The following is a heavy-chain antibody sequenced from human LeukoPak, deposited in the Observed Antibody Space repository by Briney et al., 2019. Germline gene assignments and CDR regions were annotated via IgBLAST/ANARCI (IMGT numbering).Heavy chain of an antibody. CDR3: ARGENDYSNKTLPGSSHNWFDP. CDR1: GYIFISYV. CDR2: ISAYNGNT. D-gene: IGHD4-4*01. J-gene: IGHJ5*02. Sequence: GASVTVSCKASGYIFISYVISWVRQAPGQGLEWMGWISAYNGNTNYAQKFQGRVTMTTDTSTSTAYMELRSLRSDDTAVYYCARGENDYSNKTLPGSSHNWFDPWGQGTLVTVSS. V-gene: IGHV1-18*01.